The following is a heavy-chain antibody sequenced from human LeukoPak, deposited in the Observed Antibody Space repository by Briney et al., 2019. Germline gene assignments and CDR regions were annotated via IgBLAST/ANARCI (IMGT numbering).Heavy chain of an antibody. Sequence: PGGFLRLSCAASGFTVNSYAMSWVRQAPGKGLEWVANIKQDGSEKYYVDSVKGRFTISRDNAKNSLYLQMNSLRAEDTAVYYCARDNISPADYDFWSGYYYYYYYMDVWGKGTTVTVSS. CDR3: ARDNISPADYDFWSGYYYYYYYMDV. CDR2: IKQDGSEK. CDR1: GFTVNSYA. J-gene: IGHJ6*03. V-gene: IGHV3-7*01. D-gene: IGHD3-3*01.